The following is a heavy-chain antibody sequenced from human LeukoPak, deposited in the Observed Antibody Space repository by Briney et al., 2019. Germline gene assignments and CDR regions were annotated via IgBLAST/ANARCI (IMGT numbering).Heavy chain of an antibody. Sequence: GGSLRLSCAASGFTFSSYSMNWVRQAPGKGLEWVSSISSSSSYIYYADSVKGRFTISRDNAKNSLYLQMNSLRAEDTAVYYCARGTRVLLWFGELFYRPNWFDPWGQGTLVTVSS. CDR3: ARGTRVLLWFGELFYRPNWFDP. J-gene: IGHJ5*02. V-gene: IGHV3-21*01. CDR2: ISSSSSYI. D-gene: IGHD3-10*01. CDR1: GFTFSSYS.